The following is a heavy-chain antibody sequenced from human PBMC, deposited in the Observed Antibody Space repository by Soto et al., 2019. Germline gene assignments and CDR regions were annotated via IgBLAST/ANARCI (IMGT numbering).Heavy chain of an antibody. D-gene: IGHD4-17*01. Sequence: ASVKVSCKASGGTFSSYAISWVRQAPGQGLEWMGGIIPIFGTANYAQKFQGRVTITADESTSTAYMELSSLRSEDTAVYYCARDSPAAPMANGDYYYYGMDVWGQGTTVTVSS. CDR3: ARDSPAAPMANGDYYYYGMDV. V-gene: IGHV1-69*13. CDR1: GGTFSSYA. J-gene: IGHJ6*02. CDR2: IIPIFGTA.